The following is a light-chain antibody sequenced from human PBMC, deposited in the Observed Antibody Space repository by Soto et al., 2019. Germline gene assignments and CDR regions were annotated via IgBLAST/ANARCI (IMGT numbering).Light chain of an antibody. CDR1: QSVTGSY. CDR2: GAS. V-gene: IGKV3-20*01. J-gene: IGKJ1*01. CDR3: LQYDTSPWT. Sequence: EIVLTQSPGSLSLSPGERATLSCRASQSVTGSYLAWYQQKPGQAPRLLIYGASSRATGIPDRVSGSESGTDFTLTISRLEPEDFAVYYCLQYDTSPWTFGQGTKVEIK.